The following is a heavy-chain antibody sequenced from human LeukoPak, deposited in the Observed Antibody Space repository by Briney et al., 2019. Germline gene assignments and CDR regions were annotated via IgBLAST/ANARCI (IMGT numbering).Heavy chain of an antibody. V-gene: IGHV1-58*02. Sequence: SVKVSCKTSGFAFSNSAMQWVRQARGQRLEWIGWIIVGSGRTHYAQNLQERITITRDMSTNTAYMELSSLRSDDTAVYYCAAELYSGTYGRCCSFAFWGQGTQVTVS. CDR1: GFAFSNSA. D-gene: IGHD1-26*01. CDR3: AAELYSGTYGRCCSFAF. J-gene: IGHJ4*02. CDR2: IIVGSGRT.